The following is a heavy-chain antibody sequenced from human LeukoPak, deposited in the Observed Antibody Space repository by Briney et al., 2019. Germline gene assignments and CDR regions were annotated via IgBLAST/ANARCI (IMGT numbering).Heavy chain of an antibody. Sequence: KPSETLSLTCTVSGGSISSSSYYSGWIRQPPGKGLEWIGTIYYSGGTYYNPSLDSRVTISVDTSKNQFSLRLSSVTAADTAGYYCARHAYRSGWLDFWGQGTLVTVSS. CDR1: GGSISSSSYY. V-gene: IGHV4-39*01. J-gene: IGHJ4*02. CDR2: IYYSGGT. D-gene: IGHD6-19*01. CDR3: ARHAYRSGWLDF.